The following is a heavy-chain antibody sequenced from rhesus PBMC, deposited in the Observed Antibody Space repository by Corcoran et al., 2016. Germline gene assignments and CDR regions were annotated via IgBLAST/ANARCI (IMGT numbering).Heavy chain of an antibody. D-gene: IGHD6-13*01. Sequence: QVQLQESGPGLVKPSETLSLTCAVSGGSISSNYWSWIRQPPGKGLEWIGYIYGSSGSTYYNPSLKSRVSISTATSKNQFSLKLSSVTAADTAVYYCARSYSSWSGLYFEFWGQGALVTVSS. J-gene: IGHJ1*01. CDR1: GGSISSNY. CDR2: IYGSSGST. V-gene: IGHV4-160*01. CDR3: ARSYSSWSGLYFEF.